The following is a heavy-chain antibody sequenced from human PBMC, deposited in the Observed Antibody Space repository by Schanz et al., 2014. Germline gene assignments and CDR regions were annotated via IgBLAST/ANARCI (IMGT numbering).Heavy chain of an antibody. J-gene: IGHJ4*02. D-gene: IGHD3-3*01. V-gene: IGHV1-18*04. CDR1: GYTFIDYY. Sequence: QVQLVQSGSELKKPGASVKVSCKASGYTFIDYYMHWVRQAPGQGLEWVGWIGGSDGNTNYAQKFQGRVTMTTDTSTSTVYMELRSLTSDDTAVYYCARDRVYRFLKGENRFYFDYWGQGTLVIVSS. CDR2: IGGSDGNT. CDR3: ARDRVYRFLKGENRFYFDY.